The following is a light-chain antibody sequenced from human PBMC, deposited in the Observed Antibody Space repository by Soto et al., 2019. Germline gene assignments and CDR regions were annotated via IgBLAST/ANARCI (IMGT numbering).Light chain of an antibody. J-gene: IGKJ5*01. Sequence: DIQVTQSPSSVSASVGDRVTITCRASQDIAGYLAWYQHKPGRAPEXMIHAASSLQSGVPSRFSGSGSGTDCTLTINSLQPEDFATYYCQQAYSFPITLGQGTRLEIK. CDR3: QQAYSFPIT. V-gene: IGKV1D-12*01. CDR1: QDIAGY. CDR2: AAS.